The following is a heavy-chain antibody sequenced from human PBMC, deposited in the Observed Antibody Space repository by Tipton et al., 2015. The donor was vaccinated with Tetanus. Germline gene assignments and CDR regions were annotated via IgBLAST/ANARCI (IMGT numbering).Heavy chain of an antibody. Sequence: TLSLTCTVSGGSISSGGYYWSWIRQHPGKGLEWIGEIYYSGSTYYNPSLKSRVTISVDTSKNQFSLKLNSVTAADTAVYYCARDQARGARGWNYFDYWGQGTLGTVSS. V-gene: IGHV4-31*03. CDR1: GGSISSGGYY. J-gene: IGHJ4*02. CDR3: ARDQARGARGWNYFDY. D-gene: IGHD1-26*01. CDR2: IYYSGST.